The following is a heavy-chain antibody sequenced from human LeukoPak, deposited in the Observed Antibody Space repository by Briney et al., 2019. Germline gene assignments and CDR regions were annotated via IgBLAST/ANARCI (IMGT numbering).Heavy chain of an antibody. J-gene: IGHJ4*02. D-gene: IGHD2-2*02. CDR1: GGSFSGYY. CDR2: INHSGST. V-gene: IGHV4-34*01. CDR3: ARVVVPAAIVGY. Sequence: PSETLSLTCAVYGGSFSGYYWSWIRQPPGKGLEWIGEINHSGSTNYNPSLKSRVTISVDTSKNQFSLKLSSVTAADTAVYYCARVVVPAAIVGYWGQGTLVTVSS.